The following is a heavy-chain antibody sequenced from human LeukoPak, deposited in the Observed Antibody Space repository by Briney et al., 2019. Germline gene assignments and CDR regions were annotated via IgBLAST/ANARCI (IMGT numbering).Heavy chain of an antibody. V-gene: IGHV1-2*02. CDR3: ARDTITVTTPYFDY. Sequence: ASVKVSCKASGYTFTGYYVHWVRQAPGQGLEWMGWINSDSGGTNYAQKFQGRVTMTRDTSASTAYMELSSLRSDDTAFYYCARDTITVTTPYFDYWGQGTLATVPS. CDR1: GYTFTGYY. D-gene: IGHD4-17*01. J-gene: IGHJ4*02. CDR2: INSDSGGT.